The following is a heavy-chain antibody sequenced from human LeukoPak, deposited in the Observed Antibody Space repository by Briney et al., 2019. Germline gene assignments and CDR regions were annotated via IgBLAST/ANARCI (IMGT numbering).Heavy chain of an antibody. CDR3: ARDMYDTSGHLDY. D-gene: IGHD3-22*01. J-gene: IGHJ4*02. Sequence: GASVKVSCKASGYTFTSYGISWVRQAPGQGLEWMGWISAYNGNTNYAQKVQGRVTMTTDTSTSTASMDLRGLRSDDTAVYYCARDMYDTSGHLDYWGQGTLVTVSS. V-gene: IGHV1-18*01. CDR2: ISAYNGNT. CDR1: GYTFTSYG.